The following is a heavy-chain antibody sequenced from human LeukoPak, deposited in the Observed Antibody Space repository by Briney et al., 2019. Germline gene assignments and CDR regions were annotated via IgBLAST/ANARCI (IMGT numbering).Heavy chain of an antibody. CDR2: VSAYDGDT. J-gene: IGHJ4*02. Sequence: ASVKVSCKASGYTFITYGMSWVRQAPGQGLEWMGWVSAYDGDTQYAPKFQGRVTMTTDTSTSTAYMEPRSMRSDDTAVYFCASPLYSGSGSYFDYWGQGTLVTVSS. CDR1: GYTFITYG. D-gene: IGHD3-10*01. V-gene: IGHV1-18*04. CDR3: ASPLYSGSGSYFDY.